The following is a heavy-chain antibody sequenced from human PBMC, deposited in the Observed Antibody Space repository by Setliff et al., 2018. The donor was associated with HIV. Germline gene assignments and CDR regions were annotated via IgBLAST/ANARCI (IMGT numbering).Heavy chain of an antibody. CDR2: INHRGST. D-gene: IGHD1-1*01. CDR1: GGSFSDYY. V-gene: IGHV4-34*01. Sequence: SETLSLTCAVYGGSFSDYYWTWIRQSPGKGLEWIGEINHRGSTNYNPSLKSRVTISVDTSKNHFSLKLRSVTAADTAVYYCAQLGMVDDFDYWGQGALVTVSS. J-gene: IGHJ4*02. CDR3: AQLGMVDDFDY.